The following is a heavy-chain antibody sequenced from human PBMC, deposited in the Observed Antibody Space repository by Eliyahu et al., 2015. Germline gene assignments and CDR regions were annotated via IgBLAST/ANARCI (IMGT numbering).Heavy chain of an antibody. D-gene: IGHD2-2*01. CDR1: GSSMNNYY. CDR3: SRVGCSTSRCDIRGMDV. CDR2: IYGXGST. Sequence: GLAKPSATLSLPCPVPGSSMNNYYWSWVRQPAGKGLEWIGRIYGXGSTNYNPSLNSRVTMSIDTYKNQFSLRLNSVTAADTAVYYCSRVGCSTSRCDIRGMDVWGQGTTVTVSS. V-gene: IGHV4-4*07. J-gene: IGHJ6*02.